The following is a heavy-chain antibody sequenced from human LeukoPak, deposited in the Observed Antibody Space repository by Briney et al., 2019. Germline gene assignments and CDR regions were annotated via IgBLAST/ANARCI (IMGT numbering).Heavy chain of an antibody. D-gene: IGHD2-15*01. J-gene: IGHJ5*02. CDR1: GYTFTSNY. CDR2: ISPSGGST. Sequence: GASVKVSCKAFGYTFTSNYMHWVRQAPGQGPEWMGVISPSGGSTTYAQKFQGRVTLTRDMSTSTDYLELSSLRSEDTAVYYCARGVVVLNWFDAWGQGTLVTVSS. V-gene: IGHV1-46*01. CDR3: ARGVVVLNWFDA.